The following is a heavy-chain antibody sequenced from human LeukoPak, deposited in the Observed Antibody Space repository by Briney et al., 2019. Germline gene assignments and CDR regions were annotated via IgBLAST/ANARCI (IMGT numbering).Heavy chain of an antibody. CDR2: IRRDGRDE. CDR3: AKDRDGGNFFFDY. D-gene: IGHD4-23*01. CDR1: GFTFSSYG. J-gene: IGHJ4*02. Sequence: GGSLRLSCAASGFTFSSYGMHWVRQAPGKGLEWVAFIRRDGRDEDCADSVKGRFTVSRDNSKNTLYLQMNGLRPEDTALYYCAKDRDGGNFFFDYWGQGTLATVSS. V-gene: IGHV3-30*02.